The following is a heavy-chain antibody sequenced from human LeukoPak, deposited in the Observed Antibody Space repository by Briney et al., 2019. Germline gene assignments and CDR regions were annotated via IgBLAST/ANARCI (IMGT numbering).Heavy chain of an antibody. V-gene: IGHV3-9*01. D-gene: IGHD3-10*01. Sequence: GGSLRPSCAASGFTFDDYAMHWVRQAPGKGLEWVSGISWNSGSIGYADSVKGRFTISRDNAKNSLYLQMNSLRAEDTAVYYCARDRNIRRYYGSGSYYHWGQGTLVTVSS. CDR2: ISWNSGSI. CDR3: ARDRNIRRYYGSGSYYH. J-gene: IGHJ5*02. CDR1: GFTFDDYA.